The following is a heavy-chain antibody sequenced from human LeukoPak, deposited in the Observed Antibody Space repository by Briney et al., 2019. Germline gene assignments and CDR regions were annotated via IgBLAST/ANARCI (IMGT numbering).Heavy chain of an antibody. V-gene: IGHV1-46*01. J-gene: IGHJ4*02. Sequence: ASVKVSCXASGYTFTSYYMHWVRQARGQGLEWMGIINPSGGSTSYAQKFQGRVTMTRDTSTSTVYMELSSLRSEDTAVYYCARGRSEDYFDYWGQGTLVTVSS. D-gene: IGHD3-16*01. CDR1: GYTFTSYY. CDR3: ARGRSEDYFDY. CDR2: INPSGGST.